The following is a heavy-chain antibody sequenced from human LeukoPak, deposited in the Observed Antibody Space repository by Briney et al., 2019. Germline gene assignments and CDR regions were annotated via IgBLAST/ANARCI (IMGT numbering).Heavy chain of an antibody. Sequence: GGSLRLSCAASGFIFSSYGMHWVRQAPGKGLEWVAFIRYDGSNTYYADSVKGRFTISRDNSKNTLYLQMNSLRGEDTAVYYCARVVSVGVGFSLWGQGTLVTVSS. CDR2: IRYDGSNT. D-gene: IGHD3-16*01. CDR3: ARVVSVGVGFSL. V-gene: IGHV3-30*02. CDR1: GFIFSSYG. J-gene: IGHJ4*02.